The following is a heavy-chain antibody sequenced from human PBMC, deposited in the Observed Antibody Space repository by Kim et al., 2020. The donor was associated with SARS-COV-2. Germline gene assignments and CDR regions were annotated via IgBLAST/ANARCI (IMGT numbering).Heavy chain of an antibody. D-gene: IGHD3-3*01. J-gene: IGHJ4*02. V-gene: IGHV4-39*01. Sequence: SETLSLTCTVSGGSISSSPYYWGWIRQPPGKGLEWIGSIYYSGSTYYNPSLKSRVTISADTSKNQFSLKLSSVTAADTAVYYCARQTKGGYYPSTFDYWGQGTLVTVSS. CDR3: ARQTKGGYYPSTFDY. CDR1: GGSISSSPYY. CDR2: IYYSGST.